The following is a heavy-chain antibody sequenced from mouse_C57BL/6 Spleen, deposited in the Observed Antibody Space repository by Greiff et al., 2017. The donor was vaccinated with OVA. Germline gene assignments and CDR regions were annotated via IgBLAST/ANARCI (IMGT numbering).Heavy chain of an antibody. CDR2: IDPENGDT. V-gene: IGHV14-4*01. CDR1: GFNITDDY. Sequence: VQLKQSGAELVRPGASVKLSCTASGFNITDDYMHWVKQRPEQGLEWIGWIDPENGDTEYASKFQGKATITADTSSNTSYLQLSSLTSEDTAVYYCTTGAMVTYYFDYWGQGTTLTVSS. J-gene: IGHJ2*01. CDR3: TTGAMVTYYFDY. D-gene: IGHD2-2*01.